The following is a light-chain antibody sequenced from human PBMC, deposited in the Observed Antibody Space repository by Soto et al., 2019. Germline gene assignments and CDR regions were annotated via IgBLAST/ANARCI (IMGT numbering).Light chain of an antibody. V-gene: IGKV3-15*01. CDR2: GAS. CDR3: QQYHNWPPFT. Sequence: EIVMTQSPATLSVSPGERATLSCRASQSMSNNLAWYQQKPGQAPRLLIYGASTRYTGIPDRFSGSGSGKEFTLTISSLQSEDFAIYYCQQYHNWPPFTFGQGTRLEIK. J-gene: IGKJ5*01. CDR1: QSMSNN.